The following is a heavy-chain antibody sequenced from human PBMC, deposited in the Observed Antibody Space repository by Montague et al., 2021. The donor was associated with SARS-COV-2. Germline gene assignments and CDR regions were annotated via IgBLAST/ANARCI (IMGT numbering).Heavy chain of an antibody. V-gene: IGHV4-39*01. CDR1: GGSISSSSYY. J-gene: IGHJ3*02. D-gene: IGHD3-22*01. CDR3: ASPTYYYDSSGSDAFDI. CDR2: IYYSGST. Sequence: SETLSLNCTVSGGSISSSSYYWGWIRRPPGKGLEWIGSIYYSGSTYYNPSLKSRVTISVDTSKNQFSLKLSSVTAADTAVYYCASPTYYYDSSGSDAFDIWGQGTMVTVSS.